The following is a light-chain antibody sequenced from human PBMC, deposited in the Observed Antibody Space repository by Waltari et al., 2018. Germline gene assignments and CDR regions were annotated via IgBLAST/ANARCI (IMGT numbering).Light chain of an antibody. Sequence: QLVLTQSPSASASLGASVQLTCTLSSGHSGNIIAWHQQQPEKGPRYLMKVNSDGSHNKGDEIPDRFSGSSSGAERYLTISSVQSEDEADYYCQTGGHGTWVFGGGTTLTVL. CDR3: QTGGHGTWV. CDR1: SGHSGNI. CDR2: VNSDGSH. V-gene: IGLV4-69*01. J-gene: IGLJ3*02.